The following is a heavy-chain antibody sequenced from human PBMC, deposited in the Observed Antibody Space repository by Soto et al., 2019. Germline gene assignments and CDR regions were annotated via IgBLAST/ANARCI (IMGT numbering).Heavy chain of an antibody. Sequence: SETLSLTCTVSGGSISGDYYWNWIRQAPGKGLEWIGYVYHTGSTYHNPSLKSRGSISVDTSNNQFSLKLSSVTAADTAVYYCASSDIQRAVAGPIFDYRGQGTLVTASA. CDR2: VYHTGST. CDR1: GGSISGDYY. CDR3: ASSDIQRAVAGPIFDY. D-gene: IGHD6-19*01. V-gene: IGHV4-30-4*02. J-gene: IGHJ4*02.